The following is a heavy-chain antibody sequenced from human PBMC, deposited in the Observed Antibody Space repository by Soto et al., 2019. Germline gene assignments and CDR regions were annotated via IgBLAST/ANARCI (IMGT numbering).Heavy chain of an antibody. CDR3: AKGIAAAGRGSGFDY. CDR1: GFTFSSYA. J-gene: IGHJ4*02. Sequence: GGSLRLSCAASGFTFSSYAMSWVRQAPGKGLEWVSAISGSGGSTYYADSVKGRFTISRDNSKNTLYLQMNSLRAEDTAVYYCAKGIAAAGRGSGFDYWGQGTLVTVSS. CDR2: ISGSGGST. D-gene: IGHD6-13*01. V-gene: IGHV3-23*01.